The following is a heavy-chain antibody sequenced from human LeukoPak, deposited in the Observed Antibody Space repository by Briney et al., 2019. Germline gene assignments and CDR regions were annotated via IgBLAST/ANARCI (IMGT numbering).Heavy chain of an antibody. CDR2: IYYSGST. CDR3: ARKASHPNAFDI. Sequence: SSETLSLTCTVSGGSISSHYWTWIRQPPGKGLEWIGYIYYSGSTNYNPPLKSRVTISLDTSKNQFSLKLSSVTAADTAVYYCARKASHPNAFDIWGQGTMVTVSS. J-gene: IGHJ3*02. CDR1: GGSISSHY. V-gene: IGHV4-59*11.